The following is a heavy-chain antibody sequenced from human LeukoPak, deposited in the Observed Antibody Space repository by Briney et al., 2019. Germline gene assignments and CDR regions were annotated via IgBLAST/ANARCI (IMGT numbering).Heavy chain of an antibody. V-gene: IGHV3-7*03. CDR3: AKEPAGNYYDWVY. CDR1: GFTFSDHW. CDR2: LNVDGSEK. J-gene: IGHJ4*02. Sequence: GGSLRLSCAASGFTFSDHWMNWVRQAPGKGLEWVANLNVDGSEKYYVDSVKGRFTISRDNSKNTLYLQMNSLRAEDTAVYYCAKEPAGNYYDWVYWGQGTLVTVSS. D-gene: IGHD3-22*01.